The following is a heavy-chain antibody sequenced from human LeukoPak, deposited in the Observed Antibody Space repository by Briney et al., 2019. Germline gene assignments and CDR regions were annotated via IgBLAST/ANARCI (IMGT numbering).Heavy chain of an antibody. V-gene: IGHV4-34*01. CDR1: GGSFSDYY. Sequence: SETLSLTCAVYGGSFSDYYWSWIRQPPGKGLEWIGEINRSGTTNYSPSLKSRVSISVDTSKNQFSPKLNSVTAADAAMYYCASHYSSGSYRYTGSFDSWGQGMLVNVSS. CDR2: INRSGTT. D-gene: IGHD3-16*02. J-gene: IGHJ4*02. CDR3: ASHYSSGSYRYTGSFDS.